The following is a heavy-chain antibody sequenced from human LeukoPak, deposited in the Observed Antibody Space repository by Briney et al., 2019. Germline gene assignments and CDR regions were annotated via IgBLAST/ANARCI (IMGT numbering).Heavy chain of an antibody. CDR2: ISGSGGST. CDR3: AKGGVPAAMPGYYFDY. Sequence: GGSLRLSCAASGFTFSSYAMSWVRQAPGKGLEWVSAISGSGGSTYYADSVKGRFTISRDNSKNTLYLQMNSLRAEDTAVYYCAKGGVPAAMPGYYFDYWGQGTLVTVSS. J-gene: IGHJ4*02. V-gene: IGHV3-23*01. CDR1: GFTFSSYA. D-gene: IGHD2-2*01.